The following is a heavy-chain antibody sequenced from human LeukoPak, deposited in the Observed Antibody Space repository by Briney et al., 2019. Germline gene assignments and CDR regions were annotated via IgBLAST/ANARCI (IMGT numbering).Heavy chain of an antibody. V-gene: IGHV1-69*06. CDR2: IIPIFGST. CDR1: RGTFSSYT. Sequence: SVKVSCKASRGTFSSYTMTWVRQAPGQGLEWMGGIIPIFGSTNYAQKFQGRVTITADKSTSTAYMELSSLRSEDTAVYYCAAQLRGFDYWGQGTLVTVSS. CDR3: AAQLRGFDY. D-gene: IGHD1-26*01. J-gene: IGHJ4*02.